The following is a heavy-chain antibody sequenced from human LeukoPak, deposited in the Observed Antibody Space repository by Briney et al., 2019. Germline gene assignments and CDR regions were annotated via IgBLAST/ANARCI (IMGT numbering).Heavy chain of an antibody. CDR2: IYYSGST. CDR1: GGSISNNY. CDR3: ASHKGF. Sequence: SETLSLTCTVSGGSISNNYWSWFRQPPGKGLEWIGYIYYSGSTNYNPSLKSRVTISVDTSKSQFSLKLSSVNAADTAVYYCASHKGFWGQGTLVTVSS. V-gene: IGHV4-59*01. J-gene: IGHJ4*02.